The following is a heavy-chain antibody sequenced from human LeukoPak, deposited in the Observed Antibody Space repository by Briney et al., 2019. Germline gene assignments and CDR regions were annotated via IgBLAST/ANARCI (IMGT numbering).Heavy chain of an antibody. CDR3: AKEGALVGANRGSFDY. CDR2: ISGSGGST. V-gene: IGHV3-23*01. CDR1: GFTFSSYA. J-gene: IGHJ4*02. D-gene: IGHD1-26*01. Sequence: GGSLRLSCAASGFTFSSYAMSWVRQAPGRGLEWVSAISGSGGSTYYADSVKSRFTISRDNSKNTLYLQMNSLRAEDTAVYYCAKEGALVGANRGSFDYWGQGTLVTVSS.